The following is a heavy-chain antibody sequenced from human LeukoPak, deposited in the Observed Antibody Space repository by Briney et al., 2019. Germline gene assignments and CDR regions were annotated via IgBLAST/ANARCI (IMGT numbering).Heavy chain of an antibody. CDR1: GFTFSSFG. CDR2: ITGRAGDT. D-gene: IGHD3-3*01. Sequence: PGGSLRLSCAASGFTFSSFGMSWVRQAPGQGLEFVSGITGRAGDTFYADFVKGRLTIARDNSKNILYLQMSSLKVEDTAVYYCAKFPYHDVFGWFDPWGQGTLVIVSS. CDR3: AKFPYHDVFGWFDP. V-gene: IGHV3-23*01. J-gene: IGHJ5*02.